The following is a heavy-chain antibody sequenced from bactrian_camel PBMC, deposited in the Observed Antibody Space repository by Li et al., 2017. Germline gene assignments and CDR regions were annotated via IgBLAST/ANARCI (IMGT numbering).Heavy chain of an antibody. V-gene: IGHV3S53*01. CDR1: GYIFC. CDR2: IDSTGAK. Sequence: HVQLVESGGATAQAGGSLKLSCEASGYIFCMAWFRQGPGSEREWVAAIDSTGAKRYASSVKGRFTISQDNTKTTVYLQMDNLKPEDTAMYTCAAGAGYTTVLKGLGLRGQGTQVTVS. CDR3: AAGAGYTTVLKGLGL. J-gene: IGHJ4*01. D-gene: IGHD5*01.